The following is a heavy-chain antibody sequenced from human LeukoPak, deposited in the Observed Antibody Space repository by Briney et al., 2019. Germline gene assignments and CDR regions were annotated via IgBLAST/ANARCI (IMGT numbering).Heavy chain of an antibody. CDR3: ARAGGSTVSHSDY. V-gene: IGHV3-21*01. Sequence: PGGSLRLSCAASGFTFSSYSMNWVRQAPGKGLEWVSSISSSSSYIYYADSVKGRFTISKDNAKNSLYLQMNSLRAEDTAVYYCARAGGSTVSHSDYWGQGTLVTVSS. CDR1: GFTFSSYS. D-gene: IGHD4-17*01. J-gene: IGHJ4*02. CDR2: ISSSSSYI.